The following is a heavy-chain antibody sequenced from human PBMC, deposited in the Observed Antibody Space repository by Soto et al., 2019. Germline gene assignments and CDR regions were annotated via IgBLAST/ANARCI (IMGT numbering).Heavy chain of an antibody. CDR1: GGTFSSYA. Sequence: QVQLVQSGAEVKKPGSSVKVSCKASGGTFSSYAISWVRQAPGQVLEWMGGIIPIFGTANYAQKCQGRVMITEDKSTSTAYGELSSLRAEDTAVYYCARQVISQRGWFDPGGQGTLVTVSS. V-gene: IGHV1-69*06. CDR3: ARQVISQRGWFDP. CDR2: IIPIFGTA. J-gene: IGHJ5*02.